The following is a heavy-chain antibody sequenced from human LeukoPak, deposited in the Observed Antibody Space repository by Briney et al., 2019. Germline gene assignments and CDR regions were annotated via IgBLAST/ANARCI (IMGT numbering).Heavy chain of an antibody. D-gene: IGHD3-10*01. J-gene: IGHJ4*02. Sequence: SETLSLTCAVYGGSFSGYYWSWIRQPPGKGLEWIGEINHSGSTNYNPSLKSRVTISVDTSKNQFSLKLSSVTAADTAVYYCARGGEYGSGSHYKYWGQGTLVTVSS. CDR1: GGSFSGYY. V-gene: IGHV4-34*01. CDR3: ARGGEYGSGSHYKY. CDR2: INHSGST.